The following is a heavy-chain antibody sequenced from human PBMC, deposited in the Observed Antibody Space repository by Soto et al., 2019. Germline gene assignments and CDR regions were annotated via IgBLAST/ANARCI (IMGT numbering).Heavy chain of an antibody. CDR1: GYTFTSYD. CDR3: AGGRITICGVVIPGDYGMDV. Sequence: QVLLVQSGAEVKKPGASVTVSCKASGYTFTSYDINWVRQATGQGLEWMGWVNPNSGNTGYAQKFQGRVTMTRNTSIGTAYKELSSLRYEDTAVYYGAGGRITICGVVIPGDYGMDVWGQGTTVTVSS. CDR2: VNPNSGNT. V-gene: IGHV1-8*01. D-gene: IGHD3-3*01. J-gene: IGHJ6*02.